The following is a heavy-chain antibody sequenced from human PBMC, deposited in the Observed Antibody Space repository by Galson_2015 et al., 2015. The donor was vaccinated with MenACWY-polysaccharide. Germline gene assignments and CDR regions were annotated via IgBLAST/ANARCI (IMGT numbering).Heavy chain of an antibody. CDR2: MNPKSGYS. Sequence: SVRLSCKASGYTFSNYDMNWVRQAPGQGLEWMGWMNPKSGYSGYTQKFTGRVTLTKDTSITTAYLELGSLRSEDTAVYYCARTSGDFDYWGQGTLVTVSS. J-gene: IGHJ4*02. V-gene: IGHV1-8*01. D-gene: IGHD4-17*01. CDR3: ARTSGDFDY. CDR1: GYTFSNYD.